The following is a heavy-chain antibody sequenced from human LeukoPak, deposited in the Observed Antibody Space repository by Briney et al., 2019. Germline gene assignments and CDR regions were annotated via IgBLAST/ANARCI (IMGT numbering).Heavy chain of an antibody. CDR1: GGSISSGGYY. J-gene: IGHJ4*02. D-gene: IGHD3-16*02. CDR2: IYHSGST. Sequence: SVTLSLTCTVSGGSISSGGYYWSWIRQPPGKGLEWIGYIYHSGSTYYNPSLKSRVTISVDRSKNQFSLKLSSVTAADTAVYYCARAYDYVWGSYRYFDYWGQGTLVTVSS. CDR3: ARAYDYVWGSYRYFDY. V-gene: IGHV4-30-2*01.